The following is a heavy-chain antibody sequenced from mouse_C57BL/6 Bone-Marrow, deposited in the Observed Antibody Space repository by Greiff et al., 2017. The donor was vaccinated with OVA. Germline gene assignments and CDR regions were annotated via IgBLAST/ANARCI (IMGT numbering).Heavy chain of an antibody. V-gene: IGHV1-54*01. CDR3: ARSAPTWYFDV. CDR2: INPGSGGT. Sequence: QVQLKESGAELVRPGTSVKVSCKASGYAFTNYLIEWVKQRPGQGLEWIGVINPGSGGTNYNEKFKGKATLTADKSSSTAYMQLSSLTSEDSAVYFCARSAPTWYFDVWGTGTTVTVSS. CDR1: GYAFTNYL. J-gene: IGHJ1*03.